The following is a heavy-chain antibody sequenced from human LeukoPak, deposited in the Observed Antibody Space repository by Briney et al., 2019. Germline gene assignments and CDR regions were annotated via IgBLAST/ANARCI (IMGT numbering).Heavy chain of an antibody. CDR3: ARGSSNSGSYYNWFDP. Sequence: GGSLRLSCAAPGFTFSGYSMHWVRQAPGKGLEWVSSISTSSSYIYYADSVRGRFSISRDNAKNSLYVQMNSLRAEDTAVYYCARGSSNSGSYYNWFDPWGQGTLVTVSS. CDR2: ISTSSSYI. D-gene: IGHD1-26*01. V-gene: IGHV3-21*01. CDR1: GFTFSGYS. J-gene: IGHJ5*02.